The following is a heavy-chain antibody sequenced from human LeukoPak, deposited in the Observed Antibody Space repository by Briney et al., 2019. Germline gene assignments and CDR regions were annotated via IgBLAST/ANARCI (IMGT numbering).Heavy chain of an antibody. CDR2: IYYSGST. CDR1: GGSISSYY. Sequence: MPSETLSLTCTVSGGSISSYYWSWIRQPPGKGLEWIGYIYYSGSTNYNPSLKSRVTISVDTSKNQFPLKLSSVTAADTAVYYCARVGGWPQYYYYYMDVWGKGTTVTVSS. V-gene: IGHV4-59*01. J-gene: IGHJ6*03. CDR3: ARVGGWPQYYYYYMDV. D-gene: IGHD3-16*01.